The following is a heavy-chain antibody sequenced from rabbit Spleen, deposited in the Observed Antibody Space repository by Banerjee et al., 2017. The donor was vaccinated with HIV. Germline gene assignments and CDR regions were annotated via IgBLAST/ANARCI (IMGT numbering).Heavy chain of an antibody. D-gene: IGHD1-1*01. Sequence: QEQLVESGGGLVKPEGSLTLTCKASGFSFSDRDVMCWVRQAPGKGLEWIACINTATGKAVYASWVNGRFTVSKTSSTTVTLRMTSLTGADTATYFCARDLAAWNSGSYAFNLWGQGTLVTVS. J-gene: IGHJ4*01. CDR3: ARDLAAWNSGSYAFNL. CDR2: INTATGKA. V-gene: IGHV1S45*01. CDR1: GFSFSDRDV.